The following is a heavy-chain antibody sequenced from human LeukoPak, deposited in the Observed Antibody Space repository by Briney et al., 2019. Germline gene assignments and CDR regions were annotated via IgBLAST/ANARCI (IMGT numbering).Heavy chain of an antibody. CDR2: ISAYSGNT. V-gene: IGHV1-18*01. J-gene: IGHJ4*02. Sequence: ASVKVSCKASGYTFTSYGISCMRQAPGQGLEWMGWISAYSGNTNYAQKLQGRVTMTTDASTSTAYMELRSLRSDDTAVYYCARDRASFCTNGVCYRSEREGLDYWGQGTLVTVSS. CDR1: GYTFTSYG. CDR3: ARDRASFCTNGVCYRSEREGLDY. D-gene: IGHD2-8*01.